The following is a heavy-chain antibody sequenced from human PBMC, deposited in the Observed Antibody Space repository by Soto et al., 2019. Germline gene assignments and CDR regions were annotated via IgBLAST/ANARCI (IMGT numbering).Heavy chain of an antibody. CDR3: ARSSGSYSYYGMDV. CDR2: INPKTGDT. J-gene: IGHJ6*02. CDR1: GYTLTDYY. V-gene: IGHV1-2*02. Sequence: QVQLAQSGAEVKKPGASVKFSCKASGYTLTDYYIHWVRQAPGRGLEWMGWINPKTGDTYSAQNFQGRVTTTRDTSIDIGYMELSRLQSDDTAVYYCARSSGSYSYYGMDVWGQGTTLTVSS. D-gene: IGHD1-26*01.